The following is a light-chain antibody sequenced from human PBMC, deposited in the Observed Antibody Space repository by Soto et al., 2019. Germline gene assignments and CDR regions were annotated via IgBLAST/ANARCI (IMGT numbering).Light chain of an antibody. CDR3: QKYNCASQT. CDR2: AAF. Sequence: DIQMTQSPSSLSASVGDRVTITCRASQDISNYLAWYQQKPGKVPNLLIYAAFTLQSGVPSRFSGSGSGTESTLTISSMQPQCVATPCCQKYNCASQTFGPGTKVDIK. CDR1: QDISNY. J-gene: IGKJ3*01. V-gene: IGKV1-27*01.